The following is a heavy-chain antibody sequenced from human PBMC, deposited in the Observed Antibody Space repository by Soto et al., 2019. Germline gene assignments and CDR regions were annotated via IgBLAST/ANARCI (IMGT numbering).Heavy chain of an antibody. CDR2: IGTAGDT. V-gene: IGHV3-13*01. J-gene: IGHJ6*03. CDR1: GFIFSSYD. Sequence: GGSLRLSCAASGFIFSSYDMHWVRQATGKGLEWVSAIGTAGDTYYPGSVKGRFTISRENAKNSLYLQMNSLRAGDTAVYYCERGGRQLVPYYYYYMDVWGKGTTVTVSS. CDR3: ERGGRQLVPYYYYYMDV. D-gene: IGHD6-6*01.